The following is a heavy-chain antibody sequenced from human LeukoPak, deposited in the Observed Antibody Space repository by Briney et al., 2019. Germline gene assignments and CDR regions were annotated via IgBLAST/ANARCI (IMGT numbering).Heavy chain of an antibody. CDR2: INSDGTIT. J-gene: IGHJ4*02. CDR1: GFTFTSYW. CDR3: ASRGVGFDY. D-gene: IGHD3-10*01. Sequence: GGSLRLSCAASGFTFTSYWMHWVRQAPGKGLVWLSRINSDGTITSYADSLEGRFTISRDNAKNTVYLQMNSLRAEDTAVYYCASRGVGFDYWGQGALVTVPS. V-gene: IGHV3-74*01.